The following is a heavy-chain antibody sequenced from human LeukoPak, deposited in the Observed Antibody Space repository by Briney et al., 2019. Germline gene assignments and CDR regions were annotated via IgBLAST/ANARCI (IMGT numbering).Heavy chain of an antibody. CDR2: IYYSWSN. CDR1: GCSISSSSYY. Sequence: SETLSLTCTVSGCSISSSSYYWGWIRQPPGKGLVWIGSIYYSWSNYYNPSINSRVTLSVDTYKNQFSLKLSSVTAADTAVYYCARLYYYYMDVWGKGTTVTVSS. CDR3: ARLYYYYMDV. J-gene: IGHJ6*03. V-gene: IGHV4-39*01.